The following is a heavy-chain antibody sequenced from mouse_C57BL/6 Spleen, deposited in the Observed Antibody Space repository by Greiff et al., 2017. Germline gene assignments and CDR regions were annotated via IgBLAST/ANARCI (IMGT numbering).Heavy chain of an antibody. CDR3: ASNWDKRAWFAY. Sequence: QVQLQQPGAELVKPGASVKMSCKASGYTFTSYWITWVKQRPGQGLEWIGDIYPGSGSTNYNEKFKSKATLTVDTSSSTAYRQLSSLTSEDSAVYYCASNWDKRAWFAYWGQGTLVTVSA. CDR1: GYTFTSYW. J-gene: IGHJ3*01. V-gene: IGHV1-55*01. D-gene: IGHD4-1*01. CDR2: IYPGSGST.